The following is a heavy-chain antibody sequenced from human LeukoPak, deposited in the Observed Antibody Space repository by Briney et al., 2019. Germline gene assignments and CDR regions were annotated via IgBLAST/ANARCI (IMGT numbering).Heavy chain of an antibody. CDR3: ARGSSNYGMDV. J-gene: IGHJ6*02. Sequence: EWIGYIYYSGTTNYTPSLNRRVTISVDTSKNQFSLKLSSVTAADTAVYYCARGSSNYGMDVWGQGTTVTVSS. CDR2: IYYSGTT. V-gene: IGHV4-59*08.